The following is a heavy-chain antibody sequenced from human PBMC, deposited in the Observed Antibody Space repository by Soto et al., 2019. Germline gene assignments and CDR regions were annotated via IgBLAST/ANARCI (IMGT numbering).Heavy chain of an antibody. D-gene: IGHD2-8*01. J-gene: IGHJ6*02. V-gene: IGHV3-15*01. CDR1: GFTFSSAW. Sequence: GGSLRLSCAAYGFTFSSAWMSWVRQAPGKGLEWVGRIKSKTDGGTTDYAAPVKGRFTISRDDSKNTLYLQLNSLKTADTAVYYCTTDEVWCTNGFCRYYYYGMDVWGQGTTVTVSS. CDR3: TTDEVWCTNGFCRYYYYGMDV. CDR2: IKSKTDGGTT.